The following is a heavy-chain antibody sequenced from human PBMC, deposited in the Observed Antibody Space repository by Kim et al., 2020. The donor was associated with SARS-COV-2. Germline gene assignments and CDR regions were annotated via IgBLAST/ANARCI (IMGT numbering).Heavy chain of an antibody. CDR3: AKGRSAAVDFDY. J-gene: IGHJ4*02. Sequence: YYADSVEGRFTISRDNSKDTLYLQMNSLRAEDTAVYYCAKGRSAAVDFDYWGQGTLVTVSS. V-gene: IGHV3-23*01. D-gene: IGHD6-13*01.